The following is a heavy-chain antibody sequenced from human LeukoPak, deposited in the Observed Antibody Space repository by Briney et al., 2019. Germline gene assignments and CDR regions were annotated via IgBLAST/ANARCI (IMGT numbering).Heavy chain of an antibody. CDR2: ISSSGGST. V-gene: IGHV3-23*01. CDR1: GFTVSSNY. D-gene: IGHD3-22*01. J-gene: IGHJ4*02. CDR3: AKGSSGYYFDY. Sequence: PGGSLRLSCAASGFTVSSNYMSWVRQAPGKGLEWVAVISSSGGSTDYADSVKGRFTISRDNSKNTLFLQMNSLRAEDTAVYYCAKGSSGYYFDYWGQGTLITVSS.